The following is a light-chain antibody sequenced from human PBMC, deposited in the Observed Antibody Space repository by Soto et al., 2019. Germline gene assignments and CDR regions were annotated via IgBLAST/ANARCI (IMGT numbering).Light chain of an antibody. CDR2: GAS. Sequence: EIVLTQSPGTLSLSPGERATLSCRASQSVSNNYLAWYQQKPGQAPRLLIYGASNRATSIPDRFSGSGSRTDFTLPISRLEPEDFAVYYCQQYGSSGTFGQGTKVDIK. CDR3: QQYGSSGT. CDR1: QSVSNNY. J-gene: IGKJ1*01. V-gene: IGKV3-20*01.